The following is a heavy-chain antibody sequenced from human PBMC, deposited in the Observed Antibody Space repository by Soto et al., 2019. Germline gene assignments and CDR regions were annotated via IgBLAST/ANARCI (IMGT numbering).Heavy chain of an antibody. CDR1: GFTFSSYA. Sequence: GGALRLSCAASGFTFSSYAMHWVRQAAGKGLEWVAVISYDGSNKYYADSVKGRFTISRDNSGNALYLQMNSLRAEHTAVYYCARSPFRRPCDYWGQGTLVTVSS. J-gene: IGHJ4*02. V-gene: IGHV3-30-3*01. CDR2: ISYDGSNK. CDR3: ARSPFRRPCDY.